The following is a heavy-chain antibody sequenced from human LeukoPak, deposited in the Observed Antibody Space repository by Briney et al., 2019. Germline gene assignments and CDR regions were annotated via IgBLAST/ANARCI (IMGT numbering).Heavy chain of an antibody. D-gene: IGHD6-19*01. V-gene: IGHV4-34*01. CDR1: GGSFSGYY. Sequence: SETLSLTCAVYGGSFSGYYWSWIRRPPGKGLEWIGEINHSGSTNYNPSLKSRVTISVDTSKNQFSLKLSSVTAADTAVYYCARGEAVAAGIWYFDYWGQGTLVTVSS. J-gene: IGHJ4*02. CDR3: ARGEAVAAGIWYFDY. CDR2: INHSGST.